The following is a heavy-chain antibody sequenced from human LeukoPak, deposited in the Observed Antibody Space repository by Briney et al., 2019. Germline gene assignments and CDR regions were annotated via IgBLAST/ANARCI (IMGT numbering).Heavy chain of an antibody. CDR2: IDIYATKT. CDR1: GFTFSIYA. V-gene: IGHV3-23*05. CDR3: ARDYKADF. Sequence: GGSLRLSCAASGFTFSIYAMTWVRQAPGKGLEWVSAIDIYATKTNYADSVKGRFTISRDNSKNTLYLQMNSLRGEDTAIYYCARDYKADFWGQGTLVTVSS. D-gene: IGHD3-10*01. J-gene: IGHJ4*02.